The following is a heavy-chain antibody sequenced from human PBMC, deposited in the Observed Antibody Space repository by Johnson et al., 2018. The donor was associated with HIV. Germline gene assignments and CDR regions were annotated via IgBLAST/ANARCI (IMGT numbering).Heavy chain of an antibody. J-gene: IGHJ3*01. V-gene: IGHV3-13*01. CDR1: GFTFSSSD. Sequence: VQLVESGGGLVQPGGSLRLSCPASGFTFSSSDMHCVRQATCIGLSWVSAIGTAGYTYYPCPVKRRFTISRDNSKNTVYLQMNSLRAEDTAMYYCARDDVVETEDAFDLWGQGTMVTVSS. CDR3: ARDDVVETEDAFDL. CDR2: IGTAGYT. D-gene: IGHD2-15*01.